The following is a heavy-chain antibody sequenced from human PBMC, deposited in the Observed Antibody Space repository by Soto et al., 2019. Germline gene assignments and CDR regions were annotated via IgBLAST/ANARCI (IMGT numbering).Heavy chain of an antibody. J-gene: IGHJ4*02. D-gene: IGHD2-15*01. CDR1: ESTVSRDW. CDR2: INQDGSEK. Sequence: EVHLVESGGGLVKTGGSLRLSCAIFESTVSRDWMNWVRQAPGRGLEWVAHINQDGSEKYYVDSVKGRFTISRDNAKKSLYQQMNSLRPAETAMYYCSGVVGDAFWGQGTLVTVSS. V-gene: IGHV3-7*04. CDR3: SGVVGDAF.